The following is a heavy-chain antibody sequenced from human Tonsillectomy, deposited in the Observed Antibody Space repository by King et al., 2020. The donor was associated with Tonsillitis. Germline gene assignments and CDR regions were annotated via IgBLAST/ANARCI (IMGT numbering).Heavy chain of an antibody. Sequence: VQLVESGGGLVQPGGSPRLLCAASGFTFNNYWMTWVRQAPGKGLEWVATIKQDGSEKYYVDSVKGRFTISRDNAKNSLFLQMTSLRAEDTAVYYCARDIEVVAATMHNYYYGMDVWGQGTTVTVSS. CDR2: IKQDGSEK. J-gene: IGHJ6*02. CDR3: ARDIEVVAATMHNYYYGMDV. V-gene: IGHV3-7*01. CDR1: GFTFNNYW. D-gene: IGHD2-2*01.